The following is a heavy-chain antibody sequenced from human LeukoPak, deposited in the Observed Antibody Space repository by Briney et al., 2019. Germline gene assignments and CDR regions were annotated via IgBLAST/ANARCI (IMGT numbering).Heavy chain of an antibody. J-gene: IGHJ4*02. V-gene: IGHV1-69*01. CDR3: ASILRNEGIWDY. CDR2: IIPIFGTA. CDR1: GGTFSSYA. Sequence: SVKVSCKASGGTFSSYAISWVRQAPGQGLEWMGGIIPIFGTANYAQKFQGRVTITADESTSTAYMELSSLRSEDTAVYYCASILRNEGIWDYWGQGTLVTVSS. D-gene: IGHD1-1*01.